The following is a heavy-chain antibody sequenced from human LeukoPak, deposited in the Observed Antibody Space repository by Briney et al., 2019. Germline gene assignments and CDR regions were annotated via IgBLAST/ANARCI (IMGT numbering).Heavy chain of an antibody. CDR2: ISWNSGSI. Sequence: GRSLRLSCAASGFTFDDYAMHWVRQAPGKGLEWVSGISWNSGSIGYADSVKGRFTISRDNAKNSLYLQMNSLRAEDTALYYCAKDMGVGDYSTSWYYFDYWGQGTLVTVSS. J-gene: IGHJ4*02. D-gene: IGHD6-13*01. CDR3: AKDMGVGDYSTSWYYFDY. V-gene: IGHV3-9*01. CDR1: GFTFDDYA.